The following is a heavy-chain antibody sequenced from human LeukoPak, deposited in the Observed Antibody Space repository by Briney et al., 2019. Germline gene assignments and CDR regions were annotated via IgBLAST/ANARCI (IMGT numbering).Heavy chain of an antibody. Sequence: ASVKLSCKASGYTFTGYYMHWVRQAPGQGLEWMGWINPNSGGTNYAQKFQGRVTMTRDTSISTAYMELSRLRSDDTAVYYCARSRTGSGFLFDYWGQGTLVTVSS. CDR3: ARSRTGSGFLFDY. V-gene: IGHV1-2*02. CDR1: GYTFTGYY. D-gene: IGHD3-10*01. CDR2: INPNSGGT. J-gene: IGHJ4*02.